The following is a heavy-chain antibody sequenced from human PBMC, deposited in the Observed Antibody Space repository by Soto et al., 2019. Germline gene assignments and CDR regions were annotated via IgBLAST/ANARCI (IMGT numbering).Heavy chain of an antibody. CDR3: ARLPWANYGGIFDP. Sequence: SETLSLTCTVSGGSIGSSSYYWGWIRQPPGKGLECIGSIYYSGRTYYNPSLKSPVTISVDTSKNQFSLKLSSVTAADTAVYYFARLPWANYGGIFDPWGQETLVTVSS. V-gene: IGHV4-39*07. CDR1: GGSIGSSSYY. J-gene: IGHJ5*02. CDR2: IYYSGRT. D-gene: IGHD4-17*01.